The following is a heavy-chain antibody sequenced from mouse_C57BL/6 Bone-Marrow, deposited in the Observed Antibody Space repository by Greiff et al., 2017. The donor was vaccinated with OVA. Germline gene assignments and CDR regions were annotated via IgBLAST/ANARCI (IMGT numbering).Heavy chain of an antibody. Sequence: EVKLVESGTVLARPGASVKMSCKTSGYTFTSYWMHWVKQRPGQGLEWIGAIYPGNSDTSYNQKFKGKAKLTAVTSASTAYMELSSLTNEDSAVYYCTIYYYGGRYFDVWGTGTTVTVSS. CDR2: IYPGNSDT. J-gene: IGHJ1*03. V-gene: IGHV1-5*01. CDR1: GYTFTSYW. CDR3: TIYYYGGRYFDV. D-gene: IGHD1-1*01.